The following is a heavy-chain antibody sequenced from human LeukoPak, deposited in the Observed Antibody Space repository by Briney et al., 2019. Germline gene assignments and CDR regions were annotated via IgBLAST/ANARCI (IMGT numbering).Heavy chain of an antibody. V-gene: IGHV4-4*02. Sequence: SETLSLTCAVSGDSISSYSWWNWVRQPPGKGLEWIGEIYHSETTNYNPSLKRRVTMSLDKSKKQFSLKLSSVTAADTAVYYCARSPSGSSSRWFDAWGQGTLVTVSS. CDR1: GDSISSYSW. J-gene: IGHJ5*02. CDR2: IYHSETT. CDR3: ARSPSGSSSRWFDA. D-gene: IGHD1-26*01.